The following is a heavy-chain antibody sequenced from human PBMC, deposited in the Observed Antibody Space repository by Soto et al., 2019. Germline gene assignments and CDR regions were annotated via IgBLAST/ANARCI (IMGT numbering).Heavy chain of an antibody. CDR3: AKWNGYGDY. CDR2: VSGGSGVT. Sequence: EVQLLESGGGLVQPGGSLRLSCAVSGFSFSTYGVTWVRQAPGKGLEWVSGVSGGSGVTHYADSVKGRFTITGDNPKNEVYLHINSLRVENTAVYYCAKWNGYGDYWDQGTLVTVSS. CDR1: GFSFSTYG. V-gene: IGHV3-23*01. J-gene: IGHJ4*02. D-gene: IGHD1-1*01.